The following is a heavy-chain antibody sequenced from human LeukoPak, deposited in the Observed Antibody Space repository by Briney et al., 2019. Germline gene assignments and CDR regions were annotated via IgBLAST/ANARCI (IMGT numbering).Heavy chain of an antibody. CDR1: GFTFSSYA. V-gene: IGHV3-23*01. Sequence: PGGSLRLSCAASGFTFSSYAMSWVRQAPGKELEWVSAISGSGGSTYYADSVKGRFTISRDNSKNTLYLQMNSLKTEDTAVYYCASQSSYQYQLLYAARMNAFDIWGQGTMVTVSS. CDR2: ISGSGGST. J-gene: IGHJ3*02. D-gene: IGHD2-2*02. CDR3: ASQSSYQYQLLYAARMNAFDI.